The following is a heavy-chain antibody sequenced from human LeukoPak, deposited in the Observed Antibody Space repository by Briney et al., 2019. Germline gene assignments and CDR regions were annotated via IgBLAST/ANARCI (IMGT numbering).Heavy chain of an antibody. CDR1: GYTFASYY. Sequence: ASVKVSCKASGYTFASYYMHWVRQAPGQGLEGMGIINPSGGSTSYAQKFQGRVTMTRDTSTSTVYMELSSLRSEDTAVYYCARSAGSGDPTDYWGQGTLVTVSS. CDR2: INPSGGST. J-gene: IGHJ4*02. D-gene: IGHD1-26*01. CDR3: ARSAGSGDPTDY. V-gene: IGHV1-46*01.